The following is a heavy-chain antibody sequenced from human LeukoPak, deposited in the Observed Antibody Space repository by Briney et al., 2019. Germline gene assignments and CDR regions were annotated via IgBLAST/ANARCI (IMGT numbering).Heavy chain of an antibody. Sequence: GGSLRLSCAASGFTFSSYAMSWVRQAPGKGLEWVSAISGSGGSTYYADSVKGRFTISRDNSKNTLYLQMNSLRAEDTAVYYCAKRGAEVGATVAPGDYWGQGTLVTVSS. CDR1: GFTFSSYA. CDR3: AKRGAEVGATVAPGDY. CDR2: ISGSGGST. J-gene: IGHJ4*02. D-gene: IGHD1-26*01. V-gene: IGHV3-23*01.